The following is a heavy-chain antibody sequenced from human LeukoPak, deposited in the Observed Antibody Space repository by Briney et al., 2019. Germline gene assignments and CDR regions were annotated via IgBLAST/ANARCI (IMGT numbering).Heavy chain of an antibody. V-gene: IGHV3-23*05. Sequence: GGSLRLSCTASGFSFSTYAMSWVRQAPGKGLEWVSAISNNGDYTYYVDSVKGRFTISRDNSKNTLYLQMNSLRAEDTAVYSCAKGESNWGTSPPFDYWGQGTLVTVSS. CDR3: AKGESNWGTSPPFDY. CDR2: ISNNGDYT. D-gene: IGHD7-27*01. CDR1: GFSFSTYA. J-gene: IGHJ4*02.